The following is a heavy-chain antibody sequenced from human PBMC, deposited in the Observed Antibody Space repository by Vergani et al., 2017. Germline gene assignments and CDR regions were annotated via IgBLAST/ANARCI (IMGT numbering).Heavy chain of an antibody. J-gene: IGHJ2*01. CDR2: INPSGGST. D-gene: IGHD3-9*01. Sequence: QVQLVQSGAEVKKPGASVKVSCKASGYTFTSYYMHWVRQAPGQGLEWMGIINPSGGSTSYAQKFQGRVTMTRDTSTSTVYMELSSLRSEDTAVYYCATLSPYYDILTGYRYWYFDLWGRGALVIVSS. CDR3: ATLSPYYDILTGYRYWYFDL. V-gene: IGHV1-46*01. CDR1: GYTFTSYY.